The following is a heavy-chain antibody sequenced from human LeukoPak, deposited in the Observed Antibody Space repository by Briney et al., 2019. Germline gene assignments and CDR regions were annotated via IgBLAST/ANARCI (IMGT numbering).Heavy chain of an antibody. V-gene: IGHV1-2*02. CDR1: GYTFTGYY. D-gene: IGHD6-19*01. CDR2: INPNSGGT. Sequence: ASAKVSCKASGYTFTGYYMHWVRQAPGQGLEWMGWINPNSGGTNYAQKFQGRVTMTRDTSISTAYMELSRLRSDDTAVYYCARARGWFSGFDYWGQGTLVTVSS. CDR3: ARARGWFSGFDY. J-gene: IGHJ4*02.